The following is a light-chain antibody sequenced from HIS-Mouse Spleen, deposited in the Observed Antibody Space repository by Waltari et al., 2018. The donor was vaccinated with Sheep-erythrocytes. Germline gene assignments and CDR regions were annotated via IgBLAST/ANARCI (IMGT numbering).Light chain of an antibody. J-gene: IGLJ3*02. V-gene: IGLV2-8*01. CDR3: SSYAGSNNWV. CDR2: GVS. CDR1: SSDVGGYNY. Sequence: QSALTQPPSASGSPGQSVTIPCPGTSSDVGGYNYVSWYQQHPGKAPKLMIYGVSKRPSGVPDRFSGSKSGNTAALTVSGLQAEDEADYYCSSYAGSNNWVFGGGTKLTVL.